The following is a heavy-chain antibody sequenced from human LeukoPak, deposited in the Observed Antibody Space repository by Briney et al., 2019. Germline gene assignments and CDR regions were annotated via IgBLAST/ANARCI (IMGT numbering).Heavy chain of an antibody. Sequence: PSETLSLTCAVYGGSFSGYYWSWIRQPPGKGLEWIGEINHSGSTNYNPSLKSRVTISVDTSKNQFSLKLSSVTAADTAVYYCARKDDILTGYYLVTYAFDIWGQGTMVTVSS. CDR3: ARKDDILTGYYLVTYAFDI. D-gene: IGHD3-9*01. CDR1: GGSFSGYY. V-gene: IGHV4-34*01. CDR2: INHSGST. J-gene: IGHJ3*02.